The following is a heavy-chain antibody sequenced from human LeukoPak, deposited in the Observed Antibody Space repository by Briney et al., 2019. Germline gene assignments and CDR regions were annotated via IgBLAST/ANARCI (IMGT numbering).Heavy chain of an antibody. CDR2: IWYDGSNK. D-gene: IGHD5-12*01. J-gene: IGHJ6*02. Sequence: PGRSLRLSCAASGFTFSSYGMHWVRQAPGKGLEWVACIWYDGSNKYYADSVKGRFTISRDNSKDRLYLQMNSLSAEDTAVYYCARGPQVAYYGMDVWGQGTTVTVSS. CDR3: ARGPQVAYYGMDV. CDR1: GFTFSSYG. V-gene: IGHV3-33*01.